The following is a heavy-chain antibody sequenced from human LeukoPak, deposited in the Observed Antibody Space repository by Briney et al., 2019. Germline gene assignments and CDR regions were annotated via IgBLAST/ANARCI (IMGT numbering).Heavy chain of an antibody. J-gene: IGHJ4*02. CDR1: GFTFSSYN. V-gene: IGHV3-48*01. CDR3: ARTYYDFWSGYYSHEGNPFDY. CDR2: ISSSSRTI. Sequence: GGSLRLSCAASGFTFSSYNMNWVRQAPGKGLEWVSYISSSSRTIYYADSVKGRFTISRDNAKNSLYLQMNSLRAEDTAVYYCARTYYDFWSGYYSHEGNPFDYWGQGTLVTVSS. D-gene: IGHD3-3*01.